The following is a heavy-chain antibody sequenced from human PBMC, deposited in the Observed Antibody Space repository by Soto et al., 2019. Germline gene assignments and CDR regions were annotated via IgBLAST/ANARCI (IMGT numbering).Heavy chain of an antibody. CDR1: GFTLSSYH. D-gene: IGHD4-17*01. CDR3: ARDGTTGTANYHYAMDV. J-gene: IGHJ6*02. Sequence: GGSLRLSCVASGFTLSSYHMDWVRQAPGKGLEWISYIHASSISNIYYTDSVKGRFTISRDNAKNSLYLQMDSLRAEDTAVYYCARDGTTGTANYHYAMDVWGQGTTVTVSS. V-gene: IGHV3-48*03. CDR2: IHASSISNI.